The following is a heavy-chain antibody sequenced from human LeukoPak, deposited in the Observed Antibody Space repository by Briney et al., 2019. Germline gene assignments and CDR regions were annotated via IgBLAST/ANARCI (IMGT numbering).Heavy chain of an antibody. CDR2: ISAYNGNT. CDR1: GYTFTSYG. V-gene: IGHV1-18*01. J-gene: IGHJ6*02. Sequence: ASATVSCTASGYTFTSYGISWVRQAPGQGLEWMGWISAYNGNTNYAQKLQGRVTMTTDTSTSTAYMELRSLRSDDTAVYYCAREPDVVVTAEVYYGMDVWGQGTTVTVSS. CDR3: AREPDVVVTAEVYYGMDV. D-gene: IGHD2-21*02.